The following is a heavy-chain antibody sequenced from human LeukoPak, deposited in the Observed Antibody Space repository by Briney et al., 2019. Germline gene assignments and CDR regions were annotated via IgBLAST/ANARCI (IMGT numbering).Heavy chain of an antibody. CDR1: GFTLSSYW. Sequence: GGSLRLSCAASGFTLSSYWMHWVRQAPGKGLEWVSGTTWSGDRAGYADSVKGRFTISRDNAKNSLYLQMNSLRAEDAALYYCARMGYYGSGSYFDYWGQGTLVTVSS. CDR2: TTWSGDRA. D-gene: IGHD3-10*01. V-gene: IGHV3-20*04. J-gene: IGHJ4*02. CDR3: ARMGYYGSGSYFDY.